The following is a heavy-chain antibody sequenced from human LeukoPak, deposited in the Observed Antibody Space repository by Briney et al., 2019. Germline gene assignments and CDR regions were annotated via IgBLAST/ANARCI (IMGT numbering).Heavy chain of an antibody. D-gene: IGHD4-23*01. CDR3: VRGNDYGGPHY. CDR1: GFTFSSYW. Sequence: GGSLRLSCAVSGFTFSSYWMHWVRQAPGKGLVWVSRIDRDGSRTNYADSVKGRFTISRDNGKNTLFLQMNSLRAEDAAVYYCVRGNDYGGPHYWGQGTLVTVSS. V-gene: IGHV3-74*01. J-gene: IGHJ4*02. CDR2: IDRDGSRT.